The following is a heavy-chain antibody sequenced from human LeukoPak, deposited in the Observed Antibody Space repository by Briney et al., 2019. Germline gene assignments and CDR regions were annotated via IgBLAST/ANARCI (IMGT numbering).Heavy chain of an antibody. CDR1: GYTFTGYY. Sequence: PEASVKVSCKASGYTFTGYYMHWVRQAPGQGLEWMGWINPNRGGTNYAQKFQGRVTMTRDTSISTAYMELSRLRSDDTAVYYCARDDNYYDSSGYYPYYYYYGMDVWGQGTTVTVSS. J-gene: IGHJ6*02. CDR2: INPNRGGT. CDR3: ARDDNYYDSSGYYPYYYYYGMDV. V-gene: IGHV1-2*02. D-gene: IGHD3-22*01.